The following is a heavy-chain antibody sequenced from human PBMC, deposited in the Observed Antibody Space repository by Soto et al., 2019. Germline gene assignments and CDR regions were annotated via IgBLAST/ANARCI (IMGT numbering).Heavy chain of an antibody. CDR2: ISSSSTNI. J-gene: IGHJ6*02. V-gene: IGHV3-48*01. Sequence: EVQLVESGGGLVQPGGSLRLSCAASGFTFSSYSMKWVRQAPGKGLEWVSYISSSSTNIYYADSVKGRFTISRDNAKNSLYLQMNSLRAEETAVYYCARAYCSGGSCKYYYYGMDVWGQGTTVTVSS. D-gene: IGHD2-15*01. CDR3: ARAYCSGGSCKYYYYGMDV. CDR1: GFTFSSYS.